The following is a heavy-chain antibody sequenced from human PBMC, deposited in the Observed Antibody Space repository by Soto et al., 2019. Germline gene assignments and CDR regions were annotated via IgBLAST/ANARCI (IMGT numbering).Heavy chain of an antibody. Sequence: ASVKVSCKASGYTFTGYYMEWVRQAPGQGLEWMGWINPNTGDTNYAQKFQGYVTMTRDTSISTAYMELSRLTSDDTAVYYCARGLGSDYWGQGTLVTVSS. D-gene: IGHD7-27*01. V-gene: IGHV1-2*04. CDR2: INPNTGDT. CDR1: GYTFTGYY. CDR3: ARGLGSDY. J-gene: IGHJ4*02.